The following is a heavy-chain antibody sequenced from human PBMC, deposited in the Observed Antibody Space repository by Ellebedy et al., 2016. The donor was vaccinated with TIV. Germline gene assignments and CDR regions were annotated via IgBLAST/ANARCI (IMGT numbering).Heavy chain of an antibody. CDR2: ISWDGGST. D-gene: IGHD1-26*01. CDR1: GFTFDDYT. J-gene: IGHJ4*02. Sequence: GESLKISCAASGFTFDDYTMHWVRQAPGKGLEWVSLISWDGGSTYYADSVKGRFTISRDNSKNSLYLQMNSLRTEDTALYYCAKDMGGSYFMGMEDYWGQGTLVTVSS. CDR3: AKDMGGSYFMGMEDY. V-gene: IGHV3-43*01.